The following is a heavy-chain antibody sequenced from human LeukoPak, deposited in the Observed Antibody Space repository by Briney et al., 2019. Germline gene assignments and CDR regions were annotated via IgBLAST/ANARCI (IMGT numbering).Heavy chain of an antibody. CDR2: IYYSGST. D-gene: IGHD1-26*01. J-gene: IGHJ4*02. CDR1: GGSISSYC. V-gene: IGHV4-59*08. Sequence: PSETLSLTCTVSGGSISSYCWSWIRQPPGKGLEWIGDIYYSGSTNYNPSLTSRVTISVDTSKSQFSLRLSSVTAADTAVYDSARLASGSYGPLTPFDYWGQGTLVTVSS. CDR3: ARLASGSYGPLTPFDY.